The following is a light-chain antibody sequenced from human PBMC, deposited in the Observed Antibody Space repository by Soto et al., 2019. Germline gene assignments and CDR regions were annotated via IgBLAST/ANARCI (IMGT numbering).Light chain of an antibody. CDR2: EVA. CDR3: SSYAPTTIL. J-gene: IGLJ2*01. Sequence: QSALTQPPSASGSPGQSVTISCTGTSSDVGTNTYVSWYQKHPGKAPKLIIYEVAKRPSGVPDRFSGSKSGNTASLTVSWLQAADEAEYYCSSYAPTTILFGGGTKVTVL. CDR1: SSDVGTNTY. V-gene: IGLV2-8*01.